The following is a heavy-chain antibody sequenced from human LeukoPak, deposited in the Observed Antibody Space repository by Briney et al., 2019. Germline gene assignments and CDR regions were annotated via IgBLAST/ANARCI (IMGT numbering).Heavy chain of an antibody. CDR3: ARGTYYDFWSGYSIGYYFDY. J-gene: IGHJ4*02. CDR1: GYSFTSYW. Sequence: GESLKISCKGSGYSFTSYWIGWVRQMPGKGLEWMGIIYPGDSDTRYSPSFQGQVTISADKSISTAYLQWSSLKASDTAMYYCARGTYYDFWSGYSIGYYFDYCGQGTLVTVSS. V-gene: IGHV5-51*01. CDR2: IYPGDSDT. D-gene: IGHD3-3*01.